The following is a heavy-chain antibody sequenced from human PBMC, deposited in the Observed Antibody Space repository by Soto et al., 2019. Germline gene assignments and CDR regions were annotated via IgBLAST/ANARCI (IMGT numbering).Heavy chain of an antibody. Sequence: PGGSLRLSCAASQFSFSSYCMSWVRQAPGKGPEWVASIKADGNDKFYVASVVGRFTVSRDNAKNSLYLQMNSLRPEDTAVYFCARDYTSGWSGLFLGYWGQGTLVTVSS. CDR3: ARDYTSGWSGLFLGY. J-gene: IGHJ4*02. CDR2: IKADGNDK. CDR1: QFSFSSYC. V-gene: IGHV3-7*01. D-gene: IGHD6-19*01.